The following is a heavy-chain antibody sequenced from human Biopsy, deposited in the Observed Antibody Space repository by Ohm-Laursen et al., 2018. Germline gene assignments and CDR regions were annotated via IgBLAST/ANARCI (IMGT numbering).Heavy chain of an antibody. CDR2: IYYTGST. J-gene: IGHJ2*01. D-gene: IGHD1-26*01. CDR1: GGSISSYY. Sequence: GTLSLTWVVSGGSISSYYWSWIRQPPGKGLEWIGYIYYTGSTNYNPSLKSRVTISVDTSMNHLSLRLTSVTAADTAVYYCARHAPSYSGSYWRHFDLWGRGTLVTVSS. CDR3: ARHAPSYSGSYWRHFDL. V-gene: IGHV4-59*08.